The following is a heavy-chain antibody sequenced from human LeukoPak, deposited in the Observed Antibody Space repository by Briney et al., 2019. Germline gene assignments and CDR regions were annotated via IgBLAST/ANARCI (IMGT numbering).Heavy chain of an antibody. J-gene: IGHJ4*02. V-gene: IGHV3-74*01. D-gene: IGHD6-13*01. CDR1: AVTFSSYW. CDR2: IYPDGSST. CDR3: ATPGIRDQYDFDS. Sequence: GGSLRLSCASSAVTFSSYWMHWVRQAPGKGLVWVSRIYPDGSSTNYADSVKGRFTISRDNVKNTLYLQMNSLRAEDTAVYYCATPGIRDQYDFDSWGQGALVTVSS.